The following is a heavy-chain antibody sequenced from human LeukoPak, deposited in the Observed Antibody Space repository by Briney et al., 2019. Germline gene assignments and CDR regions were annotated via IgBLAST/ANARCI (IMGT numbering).Heavy chain of an antibody. J-gene: IGHJ4*02. CDR3: AKDILRWSFDS. CDR2: IWYDGSNK. Sequence: GGSLRLSCAASGFTFSSYGMHWVRQAPGKGLEWVAVIWYDGSNKYYADSVKGRFTISRDISKNTVSLQMSSLRAEDTAVYYCAKDILRWSFDSWGQGILVTVSS. V-gene: IGHV3-33*06. CDR1: GFTFSSYG. D-gene: IGHD2-21*01.